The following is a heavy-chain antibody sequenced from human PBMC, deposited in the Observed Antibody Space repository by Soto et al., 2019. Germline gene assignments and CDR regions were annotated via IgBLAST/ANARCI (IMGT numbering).Heavy chain of an antibody. Sequence: QVQLVQSGAEVKKPGSSVKVSCKASGGTFSSYAISWVRQAPGQGLEWMGGIIPNSGGTNYAQKFQGRVTMTRDTSISTAYMELSRLRSDDTAVYYCARGWQQLPSATVFDYWGQGTLVTVSS. V-gene: IGHV1-2*02. CDR3: ARGWQQLPSATVFDY. D-gene: IGHD6-13*01. CDR1: GGTFSSYA. J-gene: IGHJ4*02. CDR2: IIPNSGGT.